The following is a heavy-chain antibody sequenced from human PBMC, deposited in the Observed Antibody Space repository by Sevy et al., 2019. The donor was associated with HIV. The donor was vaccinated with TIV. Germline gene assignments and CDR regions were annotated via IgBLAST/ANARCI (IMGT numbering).Heavy chain of an antibody. J-gene: IGHJ4*02. CDR2: IYSGGNT. CDR3: ARDLFPYTSSWYDNY. D-gene: IGHD6-13*01. CDR1: GFTFSNYA. V-gene: IGHV3-66*01. Sequence: GGSLRLSCAASGFTFSNYAMNWVRQAPGKGLEWVSVIYSGGNTYYADSVKGRFTISRDNSKNTLYLQMNSLRAEDTAVYYCARDLFPYTSSWYDNYWGQGTLVTVSS.